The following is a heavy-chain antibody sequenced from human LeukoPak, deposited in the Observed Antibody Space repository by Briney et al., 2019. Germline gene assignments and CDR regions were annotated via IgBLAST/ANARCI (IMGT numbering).Heavy chain of an antibody. D-gene: IGHD6-19*01. Sequence: TGGSLRLSCAASGSTFDDYAMHWVRQAPGKGLEWVSGISWNSGSIGYADSVKGRFTISRDNAKNSLYLQMNSLRAEDTALYYCAKGSGWYLRSQFDYWSQGTLVTVSS. CDR3: AKGSGWYLRSQFDY. V-gene: IGHV3-9*01. CDR2: ISWNSGSI. CDR1: GSTFDDYA. J-gene: IGHJ4*02.